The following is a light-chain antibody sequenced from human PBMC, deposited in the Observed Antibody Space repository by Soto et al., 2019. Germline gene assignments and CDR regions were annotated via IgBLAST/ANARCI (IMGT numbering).Light chain of an antibody. J-gene: IGLJ3*02. CDR2: EVT. CDR1: SSDVGAYNY. CDR3: SSFASRKTWV. Sequence: QSALTQPPSASGSPGQSVTISCTGTSSDVGAYNYVSWYQQHAGKAPKLVIYEVTKRPSGVPDRFSGSKSANTASLTVSGLQAEDEADYYCSSFASRKTWVFGGGTRVTVL. V-gene: IGLV2-8*01.